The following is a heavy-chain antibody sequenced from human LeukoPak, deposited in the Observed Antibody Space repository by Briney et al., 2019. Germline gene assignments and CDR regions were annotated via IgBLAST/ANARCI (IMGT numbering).Heavy chain of an antibody. J-gene: IGHJ5*02. CDR3: ARDSSLYYDFWSGVSANWFDP. V-gene: IGHV3-23*01. CDR2: ISGRGGST. CDR1: GFTFSSYA. D-gene: IGHD3-3*01. Sequence: GGSLRLSCAASGFTFSSYAMSWVRQAPGKGLEWVSAISGRGGSTYYADSVKGRFTISRDNSKNTLYLQMNSLRAEDTAVYYCARDSSLYYDFWSGVSANWFDPWGQGTLVTVFS.